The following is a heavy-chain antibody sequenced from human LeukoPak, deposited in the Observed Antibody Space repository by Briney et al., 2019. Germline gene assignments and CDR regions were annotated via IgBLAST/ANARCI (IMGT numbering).Heavy chain of an antibody. V-gene: IGHV4-59*01. CDR2: ISNSGST. D-gene: IGHD3-3*01. CDR1: GDSIPNYY. Sequence: SETLSLTCTVSGDSIPNYYWSWIRQPPGKGLEWIGYISNSGSTNYNPSLKSRVTISVDMSKNQFSLKLSSVTAADTAVYYCARKEWVPYYFDSWGQGALVTVPS. CDR3: ARKEWVPYYFDS. J-gene: IGHJ4*02.